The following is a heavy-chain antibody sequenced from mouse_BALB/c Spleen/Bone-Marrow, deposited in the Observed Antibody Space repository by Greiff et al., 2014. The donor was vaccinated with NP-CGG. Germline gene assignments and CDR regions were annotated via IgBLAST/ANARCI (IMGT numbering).Heavy chain of an antibody. CDR2: IYPGNGNA. Sequence: LVESGAELVRPGSSVKISCKASGYALSTYWMNWVKQRPGQGLEWIGQIYPGNGNADYNGKFKDKATLTADKSSRTAYMHLSSLTSEDSAVYFCSRGGNYGTYWGQGTLVTVSA. D-gene: IGHD2-1*01. CDR1: GYALSTYW. CDR3: SRGGNYGTY. J-gene: IGHJ3*01. V-gene: IGHV1-80*01.